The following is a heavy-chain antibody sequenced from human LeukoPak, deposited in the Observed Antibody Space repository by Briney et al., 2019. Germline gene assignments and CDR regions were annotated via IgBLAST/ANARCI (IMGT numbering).Heavy chain of an antibody. CDR3: AKVNWGSGRFFDY. J-gene: IGHJ4*02. CDR1: GFSFSNHA. V-gene: IGHV3-23*01. CDR2: ISGSDGST. Sequence: GGSLRLSCAASGFSFSNHAMSWVRHAPGKGLEGVSVISGSDGSTYYADSVKGRLTISRDDSKNTLYLQVNSLRAEDTAVYYCAKVNWGSGRFFDYWGQGALVTVSS. D-gene: IGHD7-27*01.